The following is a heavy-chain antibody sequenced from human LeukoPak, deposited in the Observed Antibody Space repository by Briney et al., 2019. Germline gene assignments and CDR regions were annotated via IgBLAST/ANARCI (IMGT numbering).Heavy chain of an antibody. V-gene: IGHV3-72*01. Sequence: PGGSLRLSCAASGFTFSDHYMDWVRQAPGKGLEWVARSRNKANSYTTEYAASVKGRFTISRDESKNSLSLLMNSLRAEDTAVYFCVRGYNSFDSWGQGTLVTVSS. CDR1: GFTFSDHY. CDR3: VRGYNSFDS. J-gene: IGHJ4*02. CDR2: SRNKANSYTT. D-gene: IGHD3-22*01.